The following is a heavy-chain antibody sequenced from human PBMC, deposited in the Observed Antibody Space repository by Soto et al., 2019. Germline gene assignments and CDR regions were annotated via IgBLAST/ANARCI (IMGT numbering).Heavy chain of an antibody. V-gene: IGHV3-48*01. CDR2: ISSSSSSI. J-gene: IGHJ6*02. D-gene: IGHD1-1*01. CDR3: ARDYPVYKSNSYYGMDV. CDR1: GFTFSSYS. Sequence: PGGSLRLSCAASGFTFSSYSMNWVRQAPGKGLEWVSHISSSSSSIYYADSVKGRFTISRDNAKKSLYLQMNSLRAEDTAVYYCARDYPVYKSNSYYGMDVWGQGTTVTVSS.